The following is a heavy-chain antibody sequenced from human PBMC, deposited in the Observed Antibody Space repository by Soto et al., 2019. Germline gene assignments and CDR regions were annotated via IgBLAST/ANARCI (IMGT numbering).Heavy chain of an antibody. CDR2: ISGTGAST. V-gene: IGHV3-23*01. J-gene: IGHJ5*02. CDR1: GFTFSNYV. D-gene: IGHD6-6*01. Sequence: GGSLRLSCATSGFTFSNYVMSWVRQAPGKGLEWVSTISGTGASTYYADSVKGRFTVSRDNSKNSLYLQMNSLRAEDTAVYYCARSIAARLNWFDPWGQGTLVTVSS. CDR3: ARSIAARLNWFDP.